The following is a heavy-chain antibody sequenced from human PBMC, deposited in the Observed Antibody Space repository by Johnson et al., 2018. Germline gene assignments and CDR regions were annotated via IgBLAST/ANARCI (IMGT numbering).Heavy chain of an antibody. D-gene: IGHD5-24*01. CDR3: AKEDGYTSYYYYGMDV. CDR1: GFTVSSNY. Sequence: VQLVESGGGLVKPGGSXRLSCAASGFTVSSNYMSWVRQAPGKGLEWVSVIYSGGRTYSADSVNGRFTISRDNSKNTLQLQMNSLRVEDTAVYYCAKEDGYTSYYYYGMDVWGQGTTVTVSS. V-gene: IGHV3-53*01. CDR2: IYSGGRT. J-gene: IGHJ6*02.